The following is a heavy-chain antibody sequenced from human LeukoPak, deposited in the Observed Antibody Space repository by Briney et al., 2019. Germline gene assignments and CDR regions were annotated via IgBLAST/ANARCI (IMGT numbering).Heavy chain of an antibody. CDR1: GFTFSSYA. D-gene: IGHD3-16*02. Sequence: GGSLRLSCAASGFTFSSYAMSWVRQAPGKGLEWVSAISGSGGSTYYADSVKGRFTISRDNSKNTLYLQMNSLRAEDTAVYYCASSNVGTFGGVIVSFDYWGQGTLLTVSS. CDR3: ASSNVGTFGGVIVSFDY. V-gene: IGHV3-23*01. J-gene: IGHJ4*02. CDR2: ISGSGGST.